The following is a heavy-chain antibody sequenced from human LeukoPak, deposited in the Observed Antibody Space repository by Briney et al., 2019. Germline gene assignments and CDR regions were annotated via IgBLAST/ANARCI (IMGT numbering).Heavy chain of an antibody. D-gene: IGHD3-16*01. CDR1: GFTFSDYS. CDR2: ISSRGTTV. V-gene: IGHV3-48*02. J-gene: IGHJ6*03. Sequence: GGSLRLSCVASGFTFSDYSMNWVRQPPGKGLEWVSYISSRGTTVFYADSVKGRLTISRENDRNSMFLQMSGLRDEDTATYYCARVHRVCSTSTCYVANADVWGKGTTVSVS. CDR3: ARVHRVCSTSTCYVANADV.